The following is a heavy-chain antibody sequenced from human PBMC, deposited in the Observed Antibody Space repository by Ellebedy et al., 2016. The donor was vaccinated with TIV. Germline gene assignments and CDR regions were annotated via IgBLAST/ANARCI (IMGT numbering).Heavy chain of an antibody. Sequence: AASVKVSCKASGYTFTAYSLHWVRQAPGQRLEWVGWINPNSRGPNYAQKFQDRVTMTRDTSISTAYMELRRLTSDDTAVYYCARAAVETRSDYWGQGTLVTVSS. J-gene: IGHJ4*02. CDR3: ARAAVETRSDY. CDR2: INPNSRGP. V-gene: IGHV1-2*02. D-gene: IGHD2-21*01. CDR1: GYTFTAYS.